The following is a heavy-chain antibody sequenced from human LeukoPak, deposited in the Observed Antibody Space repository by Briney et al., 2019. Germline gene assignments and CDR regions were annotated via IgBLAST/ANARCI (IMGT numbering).Heavy chain of an antibody. V-gene: IGHV3-74*01. CDR1: GFTLSNYW. CDR2: LHSNGAFT. Sequence: GGSLRLFCSASGFTLSNYWMHSVRQAPGKGLLWVARLHSNGAFTTYADSVKGRFTISRDTAKNTLYLQMNSLRVEDTAVYYCARFVVVTAGDYWGQGTLVTV. J-gene: IGHJ4*01. CDR3: ARFVVVTAGDY. D-gene: IGHD2-21*02.